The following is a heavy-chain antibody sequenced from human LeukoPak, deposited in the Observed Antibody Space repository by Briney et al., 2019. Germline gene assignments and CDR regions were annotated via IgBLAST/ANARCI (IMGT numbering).Heavy chain of an antibody. CDR3: ARDLGCSSTSCYHAFDI. J-gene: IGHJ3*02. Sequence: ASVKVSCKASGYXFTSYGISWVRQAPGQGLEWMGWISAYNGNTNYAQKLQGRVTMTTDTSTSTAYMELRSLRSDDTAVYYCARDLGCSSTSCYHAFDIWGQGTMVTVSS. CDR2: ISAYNGNT. CDR1: GYXFTSYG. V-gene: IGHV1-18*01. D-gene: IGHD2-2*01.